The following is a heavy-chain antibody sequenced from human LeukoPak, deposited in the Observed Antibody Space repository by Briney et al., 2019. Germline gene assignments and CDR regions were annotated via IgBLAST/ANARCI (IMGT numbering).Heavy chain of an antibody. CDR1: GGSFSGYF. CDR2: INHSGST. D-gene: IGHD5-24*01. V-gene: IGHV4-34*01. CDR3: ARDGYKAESFDL. J-gene: IGHJ3*01. Sequence: SETLSLTCAVYGGSFSGYFWSWIRQPPGKGLEWIGEINHSGSTNYNPSLKSRVTISVDTSKNQFSLKVSSVTAADTAVYYCARDGYKAESFDLWGQGTMVTVSS.